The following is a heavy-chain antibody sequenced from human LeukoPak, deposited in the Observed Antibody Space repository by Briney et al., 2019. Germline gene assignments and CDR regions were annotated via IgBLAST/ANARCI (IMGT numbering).Heavy chain of an antibody. J-gene: IGHJ5*02. D-gene: IGHD3-9*01. V-gene: IGHV5-51*01. CDR2: IYPGDSET. Sequence: GESLKISCKGSGYSFTSYWIGWVRQMPGKGLEWMGIIYPGDSETRYSPSFQGQVTISADKSISTAYLQWSSLKASDTAMYYCARVYDILTGSPYNWFDPWGQGTLVTVSS. CDR3: ARVYDILTGSPYNWFDP. CDR1: GYSFTSYW.